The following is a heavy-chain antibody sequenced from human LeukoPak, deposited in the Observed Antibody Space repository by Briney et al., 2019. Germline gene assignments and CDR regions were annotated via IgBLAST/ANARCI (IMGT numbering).Heavy chain of an antibody. V-gene: IGHV3-30*18. CDR3: AKSEGYGALDY. Sequence: GGSLRLSCAASGFTFSSYGMHWVRQAPGKGLEWVAVISYDGSNKYYADSVKGRFTISRDNSKNTLYLQMNSLRAEDTAVYYCAKSEGYGALDYWGQGTLVTVSS. D-gene: IGHD4-17*01. J-gene: IGHJ4*02. CDR1: GFTFSSYG. CDR2: ISYDGSNK.